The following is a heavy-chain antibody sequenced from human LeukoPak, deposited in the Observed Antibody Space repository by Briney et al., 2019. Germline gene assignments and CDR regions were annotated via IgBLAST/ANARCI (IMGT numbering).Heavy chain of an antibody. J-gene: IGHJ4*02. Sequence: PGGALRLSCGASGFTFSSYWMSWVREAPGKWLERVANIKQDGSEKYYVDSVKGRFTISRDNAKNSLYLQMNSLRAEDTAVYYCARESGYSYGGLFDYWGQGTLVTVSS. V-gene: IGHV3-7*01. CDR2: IKQDGSEK. CDR1: GFTFSSYW. D-gene: IGHD5-18*01. CDR3: ARESGYSYGGLFDY.